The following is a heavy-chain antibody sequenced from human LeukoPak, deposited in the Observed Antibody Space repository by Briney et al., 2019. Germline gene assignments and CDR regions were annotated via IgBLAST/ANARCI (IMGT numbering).Heavy chain of an antibody. D-gene: IGHD6-19*01. J-gene: IGHJ3*01. CDR3: AKVAGSVAAFV. Sequence: ASETLSLTCTVSGGSISSGSYYWSWTRQPAGKGLEWIGRIYTTGSTSYNPSLKSRVTISMDTSKNQFSLNVSSVTAADTAVYYCAKVAGSVAAFVWGQGTMVTVSS. V-gene: IGHV4-61*02. CDR1: GGSISSGSYY. CDR2: IYTTGST.